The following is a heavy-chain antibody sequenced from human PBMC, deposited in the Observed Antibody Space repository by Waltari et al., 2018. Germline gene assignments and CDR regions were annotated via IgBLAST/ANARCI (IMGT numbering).Heavy chain of an antibody. Sequence: QVQLQESGPGLVKPSQTLSLTCTVSGGSISRGSYSWSWIRQPAGKGLEWIGYSYTSGSTNYNPSLKSRVTISVDTSKNQFSLKLSSVTAADTAVYYCAREGVTGTTLGYWGQGTLVTVSS. V-gene: IGHV4-61*09. CDR3: AREGVTGTTLGY. CDR1: GGSISRGSYS. D-gene: IGHD1-20*01. CDR2: SYTSGST. J-gene: IGHJ4*02.